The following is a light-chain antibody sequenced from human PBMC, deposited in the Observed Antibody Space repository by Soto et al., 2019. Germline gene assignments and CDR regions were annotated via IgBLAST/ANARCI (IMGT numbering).Light chain of an antibody. CDR1: QSVSSN. V-gene: IGKV3-11*01. CDR2: DAS. J-gene: IGKJ1*01. CDR3: HQRQRWPRT. Sequence: EIVMRQSPATLSVSPGERATLSCRASQSVSSNLAWYQQKPGQAPRLLIYDASNRATGVPGRFSGSGSGTDFTLTITRLEPEDFAFYYCHQRQRWPRTFGQGTKVDIK.